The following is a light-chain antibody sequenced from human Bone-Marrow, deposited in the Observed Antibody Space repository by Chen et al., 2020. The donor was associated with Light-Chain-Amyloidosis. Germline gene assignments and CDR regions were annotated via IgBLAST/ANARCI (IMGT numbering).Light chain of an antibody. CDR2: RDT. CDR3: QSADSSGTYEVI. J-gene: IGLJ2*01. V-gene: IGLV3-25*03. Sequence: SYALTPPPSGSASPGHTARITCSGDDLPTKYAYWYQQKPGQAPVLVIHRDTERPSGISERFSGSSSGTTATLTISGVQAEDEADYHCQSADSSGTYEVIFGGGTKLTVL. CDR1: DLPTKY.